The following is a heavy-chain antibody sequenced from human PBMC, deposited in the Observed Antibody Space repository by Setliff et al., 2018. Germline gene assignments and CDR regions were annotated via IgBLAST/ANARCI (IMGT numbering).Heavy chain of an antibody. D-gene: IGHD3-10*01. Sequence: GGSLRLSCAASGFTFSRYWMSWVRQAPGKGLEWVANIKQDGSEKYYVDSVKGRFTISRDNAKNSLYLQMNSLRAEDTAVYYCARDHVYGSQYYYYYYGMDVWGQGTLVTVSS. V-gene: IGHV3-7*01. J-gene: IGHJ6*02. CDR2: IKQDGSEK. CDR1: GFTFSRYW. CDR3: ARDHVYGSQYYYYYYGMDV.